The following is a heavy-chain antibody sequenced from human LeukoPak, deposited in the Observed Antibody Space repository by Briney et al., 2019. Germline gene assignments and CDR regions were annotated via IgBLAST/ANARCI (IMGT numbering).Heavy chain of an antibody. J-gene: IGHJ6*03. CDR1: GFTFDDYA. Sequence: GGSLRLSCAASGFTFDDYAMHWVRQAPGKGLEWVSGISWNSGSIGYADSVKGRFTISRDNAKNSLYLRMNSLRAEDMALYYCAKDVSRTSYYYMDVWGKGTTVTVSS. V-gene: IGHV3-9*03. CDR2: ISWNSGSI. CDR3: AKDVSRTSYYYMDV. D-gene: IGHD2-2*01.